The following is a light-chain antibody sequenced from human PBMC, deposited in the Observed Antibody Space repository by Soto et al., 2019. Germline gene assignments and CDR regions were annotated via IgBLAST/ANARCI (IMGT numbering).Light chain of an antibody. CDR2: DAS. V-gene: IGKV1-5*01. Sequence: DIQMTQSPSTLSASVGDRVAITCRASQSISQWVAWYQQKPGRAPELLIYDASKLKSGVTSRFSGSGSGTEFSRTITRLQPDDSAMYYCQQYNGYSWTFGRGTKVEIK. CDR3: QQYNGYSWT. CDR1: QSISQW. J-gene: IGKJ1*01.